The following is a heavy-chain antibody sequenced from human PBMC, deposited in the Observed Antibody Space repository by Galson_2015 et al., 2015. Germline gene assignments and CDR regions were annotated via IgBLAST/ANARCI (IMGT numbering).Heavy chain of an antibody. D-gene: IGHD3-3*01. CDR2: ISGSGGST. CDR1: GFTFSSYA. V-gene: IGHV3-23*01. J-gene: IGHJ4*02. Sequence: SLRLSCAASGFTFSSYAMSWVRQAPGKGLEWVLAISGSGGSTYYADSVKGRFTISRDNSKNTLYLQMNSLRAEDTAVYYCATYDFWRSGMGYWGQGTLVTVSS. CDR3: ATYDFWRSGMGY.